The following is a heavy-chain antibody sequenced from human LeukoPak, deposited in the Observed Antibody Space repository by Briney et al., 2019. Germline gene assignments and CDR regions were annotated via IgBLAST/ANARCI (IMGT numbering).Heavy chain of an antibody. CDR1: GGSFSGYY. CDR2: INHSGST. D-gene: IGHD2-15*01. V-gene: IGHV4-34*01. J-gene: IGHJ5*02. CDR3: ARDWVVNERGDWFDP. Sequence: SETLSLTCAVYGGSFSGYYWSWIRQPPGKGLEWIGEINHSGSTNYNPSLKSRVTISVDTSKNQFSLKLSSVTAADTAVYYCARDWVVNERGDWFDPWGQGTLVTVSS.